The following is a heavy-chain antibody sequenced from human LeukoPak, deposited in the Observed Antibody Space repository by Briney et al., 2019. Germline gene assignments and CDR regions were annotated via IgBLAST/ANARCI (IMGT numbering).Heavy chain of an antibody. D-gene: IGHD3-10*01. CDR1: GYTLTELS. J-gene: IGHJ4*02. CDR2: FDPEDGET. Sequence: ASVKVSCKVSGYTLTELSMHWVRQAPGKGLEWMGGFDPEDGETIYAQKFQGRVTMTEDTSTDTAYMELSSLRSEDTAVYYCATGREGLLWFGELFGYWGQGALVTVSS. CDR3: ATGREGLLWFGELFGY. V-gene: IGHV1-24*01.